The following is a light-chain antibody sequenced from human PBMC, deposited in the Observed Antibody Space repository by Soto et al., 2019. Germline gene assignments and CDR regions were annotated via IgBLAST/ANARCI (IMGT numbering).Light chain of an antibody. CDR1: QTVGSY. V-gene: IGKV3-11*01. CDR2: DAT. J-gene: IGKJ3*01. CDR3: LQRACWPHT. Sequence: VLTQSPANLSLSPGESAALSCRASQTVGSYLAWLQQVPGQAPRLLICDATNRANGIPAKFRGSGSGTDLTLTISTLEPEDFALDFCLQRACWPHTFGLGTKVEIK.